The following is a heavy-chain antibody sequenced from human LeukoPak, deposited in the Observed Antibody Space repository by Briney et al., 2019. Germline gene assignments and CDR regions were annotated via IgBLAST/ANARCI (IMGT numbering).Heavy chain of an antibody. CDR1: GFTFSKYA. CDR2: IGGSGGRT. Sequence: GGSLRLSCAASGFTFSKYAMSWVRQAPGKGLEWVSAIGGSGGRTFYADSVKGRFTISRDNSKNTFYLQMNSLRAEDMAVYYCAKRLGMADAFDIWGQGTMVTVSS. D-gene: IGHD6-13*01. CDR3: AKRLGMADAFDI. V-gene: IGHV3-23*01. J-gene: IGHJ3*02.